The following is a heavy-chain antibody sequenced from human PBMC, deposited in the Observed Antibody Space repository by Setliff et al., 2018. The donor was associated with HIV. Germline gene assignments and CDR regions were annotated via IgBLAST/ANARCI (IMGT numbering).Heavy chain of an antibody. J-gene: IGHJ6*02. V-gene: IGHV3-48*03. CDR1: GFTFSSYE. CDR2: ISSSGNAI. CDR3: ARDTYYTLRGMDV. D-gene: IGHD3-10*01. Sequence: GGSLRLSCAASGFTFSSYEMNWVRQAPGKGLEWVSYISSSGNAIYYADSVKGRFTISRDNAKNSLYLQMNSLRAEDTAVYYCARDTYYTLRGMDVWGQGTTVT.